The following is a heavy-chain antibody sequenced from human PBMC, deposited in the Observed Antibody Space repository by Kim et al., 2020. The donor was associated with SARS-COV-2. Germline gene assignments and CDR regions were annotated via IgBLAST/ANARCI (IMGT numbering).Heavy chain of an antibody. CDR3: TRGGAGGRRPVHGLDV. Sequence: GGSLRLSCAAPGFTFSNHGMLWVRQAPGKGLEWVAVMWSDGHNRYYADSVQGRFTISRDNSQNTLYLQMDSLRAEDTALYYCTRGGAGGRRPVHGLDVWGQG. J-gene: IGHJ6*02. CDR1: GFTFSNHG. V-gene: IGHV3-33*01. D-gene: IGHD6-25*01. CDR2: MWSDGHNR.